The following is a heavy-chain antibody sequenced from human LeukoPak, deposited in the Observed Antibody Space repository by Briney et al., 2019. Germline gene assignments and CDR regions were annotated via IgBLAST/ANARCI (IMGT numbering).Heavy chain of an antibody. CDR1: GGSISSYY. Sequence: SETLSLTCTVSGGSISSYYWSWIRQPAGKGLEWIGRIYTSGSTNYNPSLKSRVTMSVDTSKNQFSLKLSSVTAADTAVYYCARTYSGSLYYCYYYMDVWGKGTTVTVSS. V-gene: IGHV4-4*07. D-gene: IGHD1-26*01. CDR2: IYTSGST. CDR3: ARTYSGSLYYCYYYMDV. J-gene: IGHJ6*03.